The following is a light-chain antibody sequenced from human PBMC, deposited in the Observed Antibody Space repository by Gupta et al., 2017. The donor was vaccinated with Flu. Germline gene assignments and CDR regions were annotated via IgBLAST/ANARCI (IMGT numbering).Light chain of an antibody. J-gene: IGLJ1*01. CDR2: EGT. CDR3: CSHAGSSTFV. CDR1: SSDVGRYNL. V-gene: IGLV2-23*03. Sequence: QSALTQPASVSGSPGQSISISCTGSSSDVGRYNLVSWYQQPPGKAPRLIIYEGTKRPSGVSNRFSGSKSGNTASLTISGLQAEDEADYFCCSHAGSSTFVFGSGTWVTVL.